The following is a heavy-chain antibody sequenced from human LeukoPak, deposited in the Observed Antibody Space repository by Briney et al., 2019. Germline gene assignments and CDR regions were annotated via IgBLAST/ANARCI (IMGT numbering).Heavy chain of an antibody. CDR3: ARYGYDFWSGYLDY. CDR1: GYTFSTYP. J-gene: IGHJ4*02. D-gene: IGHD3-3*01. V-gene: IGHV1-18*01. CDR2: ISAYNGNT. Sequence: ASLKVSCKASGYTFSTYPMNWVRQAPRQGLEWMGWISAYNGNTNYAQKLQGRVTMTTDTSTSTAYMELRSLRSDDTAVYYCARYGYDFWSGYLDYWGQGTLVTVSS.